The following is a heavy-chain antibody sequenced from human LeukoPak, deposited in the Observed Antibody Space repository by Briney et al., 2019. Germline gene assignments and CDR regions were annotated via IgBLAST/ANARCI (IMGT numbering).Heavy chain of an antibody. CDR3: ARVTSRSFTMVRGVRSYGMDV. CDR2: ISSSSSTI. J-gene: IGHJ6*02. V-gene: IGHV3-48*02. D-gene: IGHD3-10*01. CDR1: GFTFSSYS. Sequence: GGSLRLSCAASGFTFSSYSMNWVRQAPGKGLEWVSYISSSSSTIYYADSVKGRFTISRDNAKNSLYLQMNSLRDEDTAVYYCARVTSRSFTMVRGVRSYGMDVWSQGTTVTVSS.